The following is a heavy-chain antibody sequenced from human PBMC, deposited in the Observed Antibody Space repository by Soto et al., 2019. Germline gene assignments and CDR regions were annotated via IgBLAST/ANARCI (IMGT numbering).Heavy chain of an antibody. CDR3: ARDRRDGYNFDS. CDR1: GFTFSSYS. V-gene: IGHV3-21*01. J-gene: IGHJ5*01. D-gene: IGHD5-12*01. Sequence: EVQLVESGGGLVKPGGSRRLSCAASGFTFSSYSMNWVRQAPGKGLEWVSSISSSSSYIYYADSVKGRFTISRDNATNSLYLQMNSLRAEDTAVYYCARDRRDGYNFDSWGQGTLVTVS. CDR2: ISSSSSYI.